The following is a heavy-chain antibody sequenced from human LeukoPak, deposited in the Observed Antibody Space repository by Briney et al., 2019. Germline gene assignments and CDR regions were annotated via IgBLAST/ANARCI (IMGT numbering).Heavy chain of an antibody. CDR1: GFTFTTFA. CDR2: ISGGGGST. V-gene: IGHV3-23*01. D-gene: IGHD3-22*01. Sequence: GGSLRLSCAASGFTFTTFAMSWVRQTPGKGLEWVSVISGGGGSTDYADSVKGRFTVSRDNSKNTLYLQMDSLTVEDTAVYYCAKSYDISRFYPYWGQGTLVTVSS. CDR3: AKSYDISRFYPY. J-gene: IGHJ4*02.